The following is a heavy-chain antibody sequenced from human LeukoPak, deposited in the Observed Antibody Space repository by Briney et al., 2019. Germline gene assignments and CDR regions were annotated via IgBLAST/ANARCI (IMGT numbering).Heavy chain of an antibody. CDR2: ISSSGSTI. CDR1: GFTFSDYY. Sequence: GGSLRLSCAASGFTFSDYYMSWIRQAPGKGLEWVSYISSSGSTIYYADSVKGRFTISRDNAKNSLYLQMNSLRAEDTAVYYCARAGHENYDILTGYYSPFDYWGQGTLVTVSS. CDR3: ARAGHENYDILTGYYSPFDY. J-gene: IGHJ4*02. D-gene: IGHD3-9*01. V-gene: IGHV3-11*01.